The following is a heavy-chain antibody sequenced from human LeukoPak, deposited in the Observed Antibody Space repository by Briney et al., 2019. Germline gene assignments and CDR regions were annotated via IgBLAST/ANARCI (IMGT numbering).Heavy chain of an antibody. CDR3: ARGLYGDYHDAFDI. D-gene: IGHD4-17*01. CDR2: IIPIFGTA. J-gene: IGHJ3*02. CDR1: GGTFSSYA. V-gene: IGHV1-69*13. Sequence: SVTVSCKASGGTFSSYAISWVRQAPGQGLELVGGIIPIFGTANYAQKFQGRVTITADESTSTAYMELSSLRSEDTAVYYCARGLYGDYHDAFDIWGQGTMVTVSS.